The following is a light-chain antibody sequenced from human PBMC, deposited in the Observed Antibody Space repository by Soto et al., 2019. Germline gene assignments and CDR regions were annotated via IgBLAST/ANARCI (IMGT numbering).Light chain of an antibody. V-gene: IGKV2-28*01. CDR2: LGC. CDR1: LSVLHSNGHNF. CDR3: MQDLLPTLK. Sequence: MTDSPGARPVNPPEVVVISCTARLSVLHSNGHNFLDWYLQNPGQSPQLLIYLGCSRSSGFPDRFSGSGSGTDFTLKIRRVEPEDVGVYYCMQDLLPTLKFAQGSIVEI. J-gene: IGKJ1*01.